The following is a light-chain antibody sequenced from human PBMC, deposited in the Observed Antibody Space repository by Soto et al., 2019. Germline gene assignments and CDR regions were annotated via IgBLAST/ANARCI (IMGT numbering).Light chain of an antibody. V-gene: IGKV3-20*01. J-gene: IGKJ2*01. Sequence: EIVMTQSPGTLSLSPGERATLSCRASQSVSSHYLAWYQHKPGQAPRLLIYGASIRATGITDRFSGSGSGTVFTLTISKLEPEDFAVYYCQHSCTSPKTFGQGTKLEIK. CDR2: GAS. CDR3: QHSCTSPKT. CDR1: QSVSSHY.